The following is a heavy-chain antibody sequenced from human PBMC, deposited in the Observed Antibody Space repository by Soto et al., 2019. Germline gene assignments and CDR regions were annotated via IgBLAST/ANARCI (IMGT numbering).Heavy chain of an antibody. V-gene: IGHV3-9*01. D-gene: IGHD4-17*01. J-gene: IGHJ4*02. CDR1: GFTFDDYA. CDR3: AKGDYGDFTVDY. Sequence: GGSLRLSCAASGFTFDDYAMHWVRQAPGKGLEWVSGISWNSGSIGYADSVKGRFTISRDNAKNSLYLQMNSLRAEDTALYYCAKGDYGDFTVDYWGQGTLVTVSS. CDR2: ISWNSGSI.